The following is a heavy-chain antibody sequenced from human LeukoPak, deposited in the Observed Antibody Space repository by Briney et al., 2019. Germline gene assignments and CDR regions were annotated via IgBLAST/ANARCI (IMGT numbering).Heavy chain of an antibody. Sequence: GGSLRLSCAASGFTFSSYAMSWVRQAPGKGLEWVSTISGSGGGTYYADSVKGRFTISRDNSKNTLYLQMNSLRAEDTAAYYCAKLWDSGTYFYFDYWGQGTLVTVSS. CDR3: AKLWDSGTYFYFDY. J-gene: IGHJ4*02. CDR1: GFTFSSYA. D-gene: IGHD1-26*01. CDR2: ISGSGGGT. V-gene: IGHV3-23*01.